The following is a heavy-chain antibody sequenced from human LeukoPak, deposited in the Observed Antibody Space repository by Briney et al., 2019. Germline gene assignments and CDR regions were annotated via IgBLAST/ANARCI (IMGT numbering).Heavy chain of an antibody. CDR3: ARDDVAVTGALDF. Sequence: GGSLRLSCAASEYTFSSYGMHRVRQAPGKGLEWVAVIWYDGSNKYYADSVKGRFTISRDNSKNTLYLQMNSLRAEDTAVYYCARDDVAVTGALDFWGQGTLVTVSS. V-gene: IGHV3-33*01. J-gene: IGHJ4*02. CDR2: IWYDGSNK. CDR1: EYTFSSYG. D-gene: IGHD6-19*01.